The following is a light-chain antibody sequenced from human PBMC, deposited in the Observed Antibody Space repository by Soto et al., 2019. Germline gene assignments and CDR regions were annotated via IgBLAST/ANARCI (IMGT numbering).Light chain of an antibody. V-gene: IGLV3-21*04. J-gene: IGLJ7*01. CDR1: NIGSKN. Sequence: SYELTQPPSVSVAPGKAARISCGGNNIGSKNVHWYQQKPGQAPVLVIYYDSDRPSGIPERFSGSNSANTATLTISRVEAGDEADYYCQVWDSSSDHAVFGGGTQLTVL. CDR2: YDS. CDR3: QVWDSSSDHAV.